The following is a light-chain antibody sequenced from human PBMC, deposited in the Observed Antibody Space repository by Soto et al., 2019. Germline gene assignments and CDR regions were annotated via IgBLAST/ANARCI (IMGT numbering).Light chain of an antibody. Sequence: EILLTQSPGTLSFPPEERATLSWRASQSVSSSYLAWYQQKPGQAPRLLIYGASSRATGIPDRFSGSGSGTDFTLTISRLEPEDFAVYYCQQYDTTSQTFGQGTKVDI. J-gene: IGKJ1*01. CDR1: QSVSSSY. CDR3: QQYDTTSQT. V-gene: IGKV3-20*01. CDR2: GAS.